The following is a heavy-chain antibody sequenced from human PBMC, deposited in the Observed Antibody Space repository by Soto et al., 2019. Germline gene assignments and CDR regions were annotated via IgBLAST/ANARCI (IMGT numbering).Heavy chain of an antibody. Sequence: EVPLVESGGGLVQPGGSLRLSCAASGFTFSSYSLNWVRQAPGKGLEWVSYITSSGTTVYYADFVRGQFTSSRDNAKNSLYLQIKSLRDHETGVYYCARGSSNWAYYFDFWGQRTLVTVSS. CDR1: GFTFSSYS. D-gene: IGHD6-13*01. V-gene: IGHV3-48*02. J-gene: IGHJ4*02. CDR2: ITSSGTTV. CDR3: ARGSSNWAYYFDF.